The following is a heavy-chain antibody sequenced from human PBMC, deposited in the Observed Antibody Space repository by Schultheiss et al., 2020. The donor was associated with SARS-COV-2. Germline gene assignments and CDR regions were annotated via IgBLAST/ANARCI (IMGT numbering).Heavy chain of an antibody. V-gene: IGHV4-34*01. Sequence: SETLSLTCAVYGGSFSGYYWNWIRQPPGKGLQWIGEINHSGGTNYNPSLKSRVTISVDRSKNQFSLKLSSVTAADTAVYYCAREAAAAAGGWFDPWGQGTLVTVSS. J-gene: IGHJ5*02. CDR3: AREAAAAAGGWFDP. D-gene: IGHD6-13*01. CDR1: GGSFSGYY. CDR2: INHSGGT.